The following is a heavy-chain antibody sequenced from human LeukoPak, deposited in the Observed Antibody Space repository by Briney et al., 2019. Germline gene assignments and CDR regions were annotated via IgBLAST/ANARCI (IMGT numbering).Heavy chain of an antibody. V-gene: IGHV3-23*01. CDR1: GFTFSSYG. Sequence: GGSLRLSCAASGFTFSSYGMSWGRQAPGTGLEWVSAISGSGSSTYYADSMKGRFTISRDNSENTLYMQMNSLRAEDTAVYYCAKDACESIGYYPPRPSLDVWGKGTTVTISS. D-gene: IGHD3-22*01. J-gene: IGHJ6*04. CDR3: AKDACESIGYYPPRPSLDV. CDR2: ISGSGSST.